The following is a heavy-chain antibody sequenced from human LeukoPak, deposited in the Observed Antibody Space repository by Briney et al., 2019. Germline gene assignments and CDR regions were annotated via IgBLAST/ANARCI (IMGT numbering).Heavy chain of an antibody. CDR3: ARESMTTVTYYVDY. D-gene: IGHD4-17*01. V-gene: IGHV4-34*01. Sequence: SETLSLTCAVYGGSFSGYYWSWIRQPPGKGLEWIGEINHSGSTNYNPSLKSRVTISVDTSKNQFSLKLSSVTAADTAVYYCARESMTTVTYYVDYWGQGTLVTVSS. J-gene: IGHJ4*02. CDR2: INHSGST. CDR1: GGSFSGYY.